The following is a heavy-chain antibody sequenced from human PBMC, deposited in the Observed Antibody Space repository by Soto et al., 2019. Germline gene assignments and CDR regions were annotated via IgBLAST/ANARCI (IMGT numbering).Heavy chain of an antibody. CDR2: HYSGGST. CDR1: GFSVSSNY. J-gene: IGHJ5*02. CDR3: ARHRHPRGTVGATSPLDP. D-gene: IGHD1-26*01. Sequence: DVQLVESGGGLVQPGGSLSLSCAISGFSVSSNYLSWVRQAPGKGLEWVSVHYSGGSTYYADSVQGRFTISRDKSNNTLYLQMRRVRAEDTAVYFCARHRHPRGTVGATSPLDPWGQGTQVTVSS. V-gene: IGHV3-53*01.